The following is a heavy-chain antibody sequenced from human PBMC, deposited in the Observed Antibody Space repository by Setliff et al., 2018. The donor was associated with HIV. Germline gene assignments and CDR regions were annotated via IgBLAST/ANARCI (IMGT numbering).Heavy chain of an antibody. J-gene: IGHJ4*02. D-gene: IGHD3-10*01. Sequence: TLSLTCAVYGESFSDYYWSWIRQPPGKGLEWIGEINHSESTNYNPSLKSRVTVSVDTSKKQFSLRLSSVSAADTALYYCARGGGITWRSYSFDSWGQGTLVTV. CDR2: INHSEST. CDR1: GESFSDYY. V-gene: IGHV4-34*01. CDR3: ARGGGITWRSYSFDS.